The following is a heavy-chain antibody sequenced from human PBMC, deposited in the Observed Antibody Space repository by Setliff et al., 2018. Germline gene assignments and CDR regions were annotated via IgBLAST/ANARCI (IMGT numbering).Heavy chain of an antibody. J-gene: IGHJ4*02. V-gene: IGHV3-48*04. CDR3: IDGRNRAWGVY. Sequence: PGGSLRLSCAASGFTFSSYSMNWVRQAPGKGLEWVSYISGSSTTYYADSVKGRFTISRDNAKNSLYLQMDSLRVEDTAVYYCIDGRNRAWGVYWGQGTLVTVSS. CDR1: GFTFSSYS. D-gene: IGHD7-27*01. CDR2: ISGSSTT.